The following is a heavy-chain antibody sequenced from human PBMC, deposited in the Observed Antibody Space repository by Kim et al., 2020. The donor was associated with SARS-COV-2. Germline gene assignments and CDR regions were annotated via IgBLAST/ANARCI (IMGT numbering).Heavy chain of an antibody. D-gene: IGHD1-1*01. Sequence: GGSLRLSCAASGFTFSGSAMHWVRQASGKGLEWVGRIRSKANSYATAYAASVKGRFTISRDDSKNTADLQMNSLKTEATAVYYCTSVRGPGRDGDNVVFDYWGQGTLDTVSS. V-gene: IGHV3-73*01. CDR1: GFTFSGSA. CDR2: IRSKANSYAT. CDR3: TSVRGPGRDGDNVVFDY. J-gene: IGHJ4*02.